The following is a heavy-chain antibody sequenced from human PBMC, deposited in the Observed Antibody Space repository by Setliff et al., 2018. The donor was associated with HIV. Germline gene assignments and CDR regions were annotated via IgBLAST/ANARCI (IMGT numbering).Heavy chain of an antibody. J-gene: IGHJ5*02. CDR3: ARGRMGYYGSGSYLP. Sequence: SETLSLTCAVYGGPFSGHYWSWVRQSPGKGLEWIGEINHSGSTNSNPSLKSRVTISADTSKNQFSLKLTSVTAADTAVYYCARGRMGYYGSGSYLPWGQGMLVTVSS. V-gene: IGHV4-34*01. CDR2: INHSGST. CDR1: GGPFSGHY. D-gene: IGHD3-10*01.